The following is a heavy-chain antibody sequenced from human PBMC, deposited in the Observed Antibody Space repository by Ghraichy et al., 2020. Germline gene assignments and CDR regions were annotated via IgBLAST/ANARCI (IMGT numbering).Heavy chain of an antibody. V-gene: IGHV3-48*02. CDR2: ISSSSSSI. CDR1: GFTFSSYS. D-gene: IGHD4-17*01. Sequence: LSLTCAASGFTFSSYSMNWVRQAPGKGLEWVSYISSSSSSIYYADSVKGRFTISRDNAKNSLYLQMNSLRDEDTAVYYCARSYGHYYHMDVWGQGTTVTVSS. J-gene: IGHJ6*02. CDR3: ARSYGHYYHMDV.